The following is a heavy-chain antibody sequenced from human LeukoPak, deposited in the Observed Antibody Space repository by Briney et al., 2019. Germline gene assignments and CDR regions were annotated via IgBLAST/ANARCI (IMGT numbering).Heavy chain of an antibody. D-gene: IGHD6-19*01. CDR2: MNANRGDT. CDR3: ARSLGSGWKDH. CDR1: GYTFTGYY. Sequence: ASVKVSCKASGYTFTGYYMHWVRQAPGEGLEWMGWMNANRGDTNYAQKFQGRVTMTRATSISTAFMVLTSLRSDDTAVYYCARSLGSGWKDHWRQGTLVTVSS. J-gene: IGHJ4*02. V-gene: IGHV1-2*02.